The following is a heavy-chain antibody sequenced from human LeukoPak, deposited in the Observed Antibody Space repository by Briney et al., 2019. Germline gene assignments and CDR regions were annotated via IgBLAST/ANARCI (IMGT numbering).Heavy chain of an antibody. J-gene: IGHJ5*02. Sequence: ASVKVSCKVSGYTLTELSMHWVRQAPGKGLEWMGGFDPEDGETIYAQKFQGRVTMTEDTSTDTAYMELSSLRSEDTAVYYCATVIWYSVAVNGDWFDPWGQGTLVTVSS. CDR1: GYTLTELS. V-gene: IGHV1-24*01. CDR3: ATVIWYSVAVNGDWFDP. D-gene: IGHD6-19*01. CDR2: FDPEDGET.